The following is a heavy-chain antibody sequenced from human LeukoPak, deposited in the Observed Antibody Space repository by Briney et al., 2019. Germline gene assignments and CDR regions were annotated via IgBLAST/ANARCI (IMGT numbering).Heavy chain of an antibody. J-gene: IGHJ4*02. V-gene: IGHV3-15*01. Sequence: PGGSLRLSCAASGFSFSDAWMNWVRQAPGKGLEWVGRIYSKTDGGTTQYAAPVNGRFTISRDDSKNTLYLQMHSLETEDTALYYCARGSNSDDSSDFDCWGQGSLVTVSS. CDR1: GFSFSDAW. CDR3: ARGSNSDDSSDFDC. CDR2: IYSKTDGGTT. D-gene: IGHD3-22*01.